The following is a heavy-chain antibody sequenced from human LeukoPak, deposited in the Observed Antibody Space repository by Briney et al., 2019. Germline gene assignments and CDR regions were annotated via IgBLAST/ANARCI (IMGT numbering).Heavy chain of an antibody. CDR1: GFTFSSYA. Sequence: GRSLRLSCAASGFTFSSYAMHWVRQAPGKGLEWVAVISYDGSNKYYADSVKGRFTISRDNSKNTLYLQMNSLRAEATAVYYCARARQDYGGNSGYFVYWGQGTLVTVSS. CDR2: ISYDGSNK. CDR3: ARARQDYGGNSGYFVY. D-gene: IGHD4-23*01. V-gene: IGHV3-30*04. J-gene: IGHJ4*02.